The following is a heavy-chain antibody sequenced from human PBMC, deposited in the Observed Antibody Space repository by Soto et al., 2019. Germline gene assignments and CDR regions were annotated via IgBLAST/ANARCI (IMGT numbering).Heavy chain of an antibody. CDR3: AKDGCSGGSCPPFDY. V-gene: IGHV3-30*18. Sequence: PGGSLILSCAASGFTFSSYSMHWVRQAPGKGLEWVAVISYDGSNKYYADSVKGRFTISRDNSKNTLYLQMNSLRAEDTAVYYCAKDGCSGGSCPPFDYWGQGTLVTVSS. J-gene: IGHJ4*02. CDR1: GFTFSSYS. D-gene: IGHD2-15*01. CDR2: ISYDGSNK.